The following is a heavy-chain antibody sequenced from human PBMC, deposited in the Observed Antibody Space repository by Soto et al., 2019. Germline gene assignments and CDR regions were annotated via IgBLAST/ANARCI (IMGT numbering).Heavy chain of an antibody. Sequence: PGGSLRLSCAASGFTFSSYDMHWVRQATGKGLEWLSAIGTAGDTYYPGSVKGRFTISRENAKNSLYLQMNSLRAGDTAVYYCARDLGCSGGSCYSWSHGMDVWGQGTTVTVS. V-gene: IGHV3-13*01. CDR2: IGTAGDT. D-gene: IGHD2-15*01. CDR3: ARDLGCSGGSCYSWSHGMDV. J-gene: IGHJ6*02. CDR1: GFTFSSYD.